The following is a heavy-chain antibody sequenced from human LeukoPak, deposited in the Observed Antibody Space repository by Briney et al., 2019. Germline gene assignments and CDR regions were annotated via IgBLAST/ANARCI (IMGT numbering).Heavy chain of an antibody. V-gene: IGHV3-21*01. J-gene: IGHJ4*02. CDR2: ISRTGNYI. D-gene: IGHD2-15*01. CDR3: ARVLETDCSGGSCYSGLDY. Sequence: GGSLRLSCAASGFTFSRYNMNWVRQAPGKGLEWVSSISRTGNYIYYADSVKGRFTISRDNAQDSLFLQMNSLRVEDTAVYYCARVLETDCSGGSCYSGLDYWGQGTLVTVSS. CDR1: GFTFSRYN.